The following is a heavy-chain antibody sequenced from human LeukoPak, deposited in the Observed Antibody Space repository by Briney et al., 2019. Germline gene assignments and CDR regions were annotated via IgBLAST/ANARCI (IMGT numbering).Heavy chain of an antibody. J-gene: IGHJ6*02. D-gene: IGHD3-10*01. CDR3: ARDWYYYGSGNYYYYGMDV. CDR2: ISSSSYI. V-gene: IGHV3-21*01. Sequence: GGSLRLSCAASGFTFSSYSMNWVRQAPGKGLEWVSSISSSSYIYYADSVKGRFTISRDNAKNSLYLQMNSLRAEDTAVYYCARDWYYYGSGNYYYYGMDVWGQGTTVTVSS. CDR1: GFTFSSYS.